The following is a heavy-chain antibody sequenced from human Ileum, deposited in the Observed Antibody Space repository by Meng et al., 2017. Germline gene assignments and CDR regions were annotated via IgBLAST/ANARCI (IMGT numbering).Heavy chain of an antibody. J-gene: IGHJ5*02. CDR3: ARLLNGDRYFDP. CDR2: IHPNSGGT. V-gene: IGHV1-2*02. D-gene: IGHD2-21*01. CDR1: GYTFTDYY. Sequence: ASVKVSCKASGYTFTDYYMHWVRQAPGQGLEWMGWIHPNSGGTNYAQKFQGRVIMTRDTSISTAYMELSRLRSDDTAVYYCARLLNGDRYFDPWGQGTLVTGSS.